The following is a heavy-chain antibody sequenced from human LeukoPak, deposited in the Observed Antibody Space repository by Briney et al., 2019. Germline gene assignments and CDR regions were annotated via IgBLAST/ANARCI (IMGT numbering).Heavy chain of an antibody. Sequence: PGGSLRLSCAASGLTFSNYAMHWVRQAPGKGLEWVAVISYNGSSKYYADSVKGRFTISRDNAKNTLYLQMNSLRAEDTAVYFCTRVGYCATTSCRTAFDIWGQGTMVTVSS. CDR3: TRVGYCATTSCRTAFDI. CDR1: GLTFSNYA. V-gene: IGHV3-30-3*01. CDR2: ISYNGSSK. J-gene: IGHJ3*02. D-gene: IGHD2-2*01.